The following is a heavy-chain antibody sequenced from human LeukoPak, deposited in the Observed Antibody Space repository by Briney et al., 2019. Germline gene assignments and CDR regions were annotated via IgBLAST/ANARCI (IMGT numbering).Heavy chain of an antibody. CDR2: INHSGST. CDR3: AGEGVAATPTSAFDI. D-gene: IGHD2-15*01. CDR1: GGPFSGYY. J-gene: IGHJ3*02. Sequence: PSETLSLTCAVYGGPFSGYYWSWIRQPPGKGLEWIGEINHSGSTNYNPSLKGRVTISVDTSKNQFSLKLSSVTAADTAVYYCAGEGVAATPTSAFDIWGQGTMVTVSS. V-gene: IGHV4-34*01.